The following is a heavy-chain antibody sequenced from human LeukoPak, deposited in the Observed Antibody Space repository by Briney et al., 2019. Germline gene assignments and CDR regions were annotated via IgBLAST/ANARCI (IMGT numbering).Heavy chain of an antibody. V-gene: IGHV4-30-2*01. CDR3: ARLTRRSGNYFDY. CDR2: IYHSGST. D-gene: IGHD1-1*01. CDR1: GGSIRSGGYS. Sequence: SETLSLTCAVSGGSIRSGGYSWSWIRQPPGKGLEWIEYIYHSGSTYYNPSLKSRVTISVDRSKNQFSLKLSSVTAADTAVYYCARLTRRSGNYFDYWGQGTLVTVSS. J-gene: IGHJ4*02.